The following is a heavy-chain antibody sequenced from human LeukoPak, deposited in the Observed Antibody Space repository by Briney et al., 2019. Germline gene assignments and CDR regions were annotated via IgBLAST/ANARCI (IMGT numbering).Heavy chain of an antibody. Sequence: GAPVKLCCSAAGYTFTSYDINWVRQATGQGLEWMGWMTPNRGYTGYAQKFQGRVTITSNTSITTAYMELSSLRFEDTAVYYCARVARNLYSSSWYPFGYWGQGTLVTVSS. CDR1: GYTFTSYD. D-gene: IGHD6-13*01. CDR3: ARVARNLYSSSWYPFGY. V-gene: IGHV1-8*03. CDR2: MTPNRGYT. J-gene: IGHJ4*02.